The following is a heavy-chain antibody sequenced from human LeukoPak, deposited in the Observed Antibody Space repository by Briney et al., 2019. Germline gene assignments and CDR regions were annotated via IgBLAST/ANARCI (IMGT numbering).Heavy chain of an antibody. CDR1: GGSISTYY. J-gene: IGHJ4*02. V-gene: IGHV4-59*01. Sequence: SETLSLTCTVSGGSISTYYWRWIRQPPGKGLEWIGYVYYSGNTNYNPSLKSRVTVSVDASKNQFSLKLSSVTAADTAVYYCARVGRGHFDYWGQGTLVTVSS. CDR2: VYYSGNT. CDR3: ARVGRGHFDY.